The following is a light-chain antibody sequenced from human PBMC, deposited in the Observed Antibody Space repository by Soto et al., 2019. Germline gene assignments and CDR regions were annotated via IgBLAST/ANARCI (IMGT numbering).Light chain of an antibody. Sequence: DIQLTQSPSFLSASVGDRVTITCRAGQDISSYLAWYQQKPGKAPNLLMYAASTLQSGVPTRFSGSGSGTEFNLTISTLQPEDFATYYCQQLKSYPLTFGGGTKVEIK. CDR1: QDISSY. CDR3: QQLKSYPLT. CDR2: AAS. J-gene: IGKJ4*01. V-gene: IGKV1-9*01.